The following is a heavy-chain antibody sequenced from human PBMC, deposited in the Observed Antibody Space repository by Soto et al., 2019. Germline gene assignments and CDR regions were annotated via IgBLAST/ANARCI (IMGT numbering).Heavy chain of an antibody. J-gene: IGHJ1*01. V-gene: IGHV1-24*01. CDR3: ATRGSYFFDSSAYYWWRFHH. CDR2: FDPADGET. D-gene: IGHD3-22*01. CDR1: GYTLSELS. Sequence: QVQMVQSGAEVKKPGASLKVSCKVSGYTLSELSMHWVRQAPGKGREWMGGFDPADGETIYAEMFQGRATMTEDTSTGTAYMELSSLRSGDTAVYYCATRGSYFFDSSAYYWWRFHHWGQGPLVTVSS.